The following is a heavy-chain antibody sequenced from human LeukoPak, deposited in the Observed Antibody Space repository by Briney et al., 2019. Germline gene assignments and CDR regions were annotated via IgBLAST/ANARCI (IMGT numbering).Heavy chain of an antibody. CDR2: ISYDGSNK. J-gene: IGHJ4*02. CDR3: ARDTQEVVRGPGPY. D-gene: IGHD3-10*01. CDR1: GFTFGSYA. Sequence: GSLRLSCAASGFTFGSYAMHWVRQAPGKGLEWVAVISYDGSNKYYADSVKGRFTISRDNSKNTLYLQMNSLRAEDTAVYYCARDTQEVVRGPGPYWGQGTLVTVSS. V-gene: IGHV3-30*04.